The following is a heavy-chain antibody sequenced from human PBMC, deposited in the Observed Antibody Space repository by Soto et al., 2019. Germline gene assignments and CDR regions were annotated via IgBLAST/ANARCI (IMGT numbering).Heavy chain of an antibody. J-gene: IGHJ4*02. D-gene: IGHD3-16*01. CDR2: IYYSGST. CDR3: ARAPTSLFGGWLPFFDY. CDR1: GGSISSGGYY. V-gene: IGHV4-31*03. Sequence: SETLSLTCTVSGGSISSGGYYWSWIRQHPGKGLEWIGYIYYSGSTYYNPSLKSRVTISVNTSKNQFSLKLSSVTAADTAVYYCARAPTSLFGGWLPFFDYWGQGTLVTVSS.